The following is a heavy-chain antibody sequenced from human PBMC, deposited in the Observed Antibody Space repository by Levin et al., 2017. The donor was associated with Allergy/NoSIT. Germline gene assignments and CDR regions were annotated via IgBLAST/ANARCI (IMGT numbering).Heavy chain of an antibody. J-gene: IGHJ3*02. CDR3: ARDPYSSGLDAFDI. D-gene: IGHD6-19*01. V-gene: IGHV4-59*01. CDR1: GGSLSFYY. Sequence: SETLSLTCTVSGGSLSFYYWSWIRQPPGKGLEWIGYIYYSGTTNYNPSLKSRVTISVDTSKNQFSLNLSSVTAADTAIYYCARDPYSSGLDAFDIWGQGTMVTVSS. CDR2: IYYSGTT.